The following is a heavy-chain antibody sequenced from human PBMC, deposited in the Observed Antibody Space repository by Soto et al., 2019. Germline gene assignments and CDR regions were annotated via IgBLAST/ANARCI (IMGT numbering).Heavy chain of an antibody. CDR3: AADYLKPDDYGDSEYFQH. V-gene: IGHV1-58*01. J-gene: IGHJ1*01. CDR2: IVVGSGNT. CDR1: GFTFTSSA. D-gene: IGHD4-17*01. Sequence: ASVKVSCKASGFTFTSSAVQWVRQARGQRLEWIGWIVVGSGNTNYAQKFQERVTITRDMSTSTAYMELSSLRSEDTAVYYCAADYLKPDDYGDSEYFQHWGQGTLVTVSS.